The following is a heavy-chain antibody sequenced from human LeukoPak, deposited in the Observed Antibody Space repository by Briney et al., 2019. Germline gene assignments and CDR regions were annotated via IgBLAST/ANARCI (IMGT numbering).Heavy chain of an antibody. CDR3: ARDSATYYYDSSGYSN. Sequence: SETLSLTCTVSGGSFSSGSYYWSWIRQPAGKGLEWIGRIYTSGSTNYNPSLKSRVTISVDTSKNQFSLKLSSVTAADTAVYYCARDSATYYYDSSGYSNWGQGTLVTVSS. J-gene: IGHJ4*02. V-gene: IGHV4-61*02. CDR1: GGSFSSGSYY. CDR2: IYTSGST. D-gene: IGHD3-22*01.